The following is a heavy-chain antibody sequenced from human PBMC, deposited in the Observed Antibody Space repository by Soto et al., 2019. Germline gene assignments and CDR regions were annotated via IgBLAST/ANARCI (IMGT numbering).Heavy chain of an antibody. CDR1: GFTFSSYG. CDR3: EKVLVA. V-gene: IGHV3-30*18. D-gene: IGHD2-8*02. Sequence: QVQLVESGGGVVQPGRSLRLSCAASGFTFSSYGMHWVRQAPGKGLEWVAVISYDGSNKYYADSVKGRFTISRDNSKNTLYLQMNSLRAEDTAVYYCEKVLVAWGQGTLVTVSS. CDR2: ISYDGSNK. J-gene: IGHJ4*02.